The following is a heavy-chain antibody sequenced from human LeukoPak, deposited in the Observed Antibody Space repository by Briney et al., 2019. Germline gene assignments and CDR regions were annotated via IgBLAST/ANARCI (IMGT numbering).Heavy chain of an antibody. V-gene: IGHV5-51*04. CDR2: VHPGDSDT. CDR1: GYSFSSYY. CDR3: ARYPDSFCRGDCYPRL. D-gene: IGHD2-21*02. Sequence: GESLKISCQAFGYSFSSYYIGWVRQMPGKGLEWMGIVHPGDSDTTYSPSFQGQVTISADRPISTAYLQWSSLKASDTAMYYCARYPDSFCRGDCYPRLWGQGTLVTVSS. J-gene: IGHJ4*02.